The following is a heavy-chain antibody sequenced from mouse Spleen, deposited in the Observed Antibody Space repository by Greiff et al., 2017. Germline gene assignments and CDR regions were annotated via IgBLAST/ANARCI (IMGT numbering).Heavy chain of an antibody. CDR3: TFYYYDGSYYFDY. V-gene: IGHV6-3*01. D-gene: IGHD1-1*01. CDR2: IRLKSDNYAT. CDR1: GFTFSNYW. J-gene: IGHJ2*01. Sequence: EVQLVESGGGLVQPGGSMKLSCVASGFTFSNYWMNWVRQSPEKGLEWVAQIRLKSDNYATHYAESVKGRFTISRDDSKSSVYLQMNNLRAEDTGIYYCTFYYYDGSYYFDYWGQGTTLTVSS.